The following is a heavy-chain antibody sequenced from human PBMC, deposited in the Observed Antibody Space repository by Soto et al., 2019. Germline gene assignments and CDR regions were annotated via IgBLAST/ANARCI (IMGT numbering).Heavy chain of an antibody. V-gene: IGHV1-69*06. CDR3: ARAKGSVDTAMVTAYYYYGMDV. D-gene: IGHD5-18*01. CDR1: GGTFSSYA. Sequence: SVKVSCKASGGTFSSYAISWVRQAPGQGLEWMGGIIPIFGTANYAQKFQGRVTITADKSTSTAYMELSSLRSEDTAVYYCARAKGSVDTAMVTAYYYYGMDVWGQGTTVTVSS. J-gene: IGHJ6*02. CDR2: IIPIFGTA.